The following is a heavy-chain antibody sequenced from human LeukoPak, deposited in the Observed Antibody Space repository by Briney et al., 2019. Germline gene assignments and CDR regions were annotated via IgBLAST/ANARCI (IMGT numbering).Heavy chain of an antibody. CDR1: GFTFSNYA. CDR2: ISGSGGST. V-gene: IGHV3-23*01. J-gene: IGHJ4*02. CDR3: AKANYYGSGSYYRD. D-gene: IGHD3-10*01. Sequence: GGSMRLSCAASGFTFSNYAMNWVRQAPGKGLEWVSAISGSGGSTYYADSVKGRFTISRDNSKNTLYLQMNSLRAEDTSVYYCAKANYYGSGSYYRDWGQGTLVTVSS.